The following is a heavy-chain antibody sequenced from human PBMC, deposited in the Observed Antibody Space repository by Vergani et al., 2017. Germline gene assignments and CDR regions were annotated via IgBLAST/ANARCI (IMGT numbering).Heavy chain of an antibody. Sequence: EVQLVESGGGLVQPGRSLRLSCAASGFTFDDYAMHWVRQAPGKGLEWVSGISSSGSTIYYADSVKGRFTISRDNAKNSLYLQMNSLRAEDTAVYYCARVNYGDYGFIYYHYYMDVWGKGTTVTVSS. J-gene: IGHJ6*03. V-gene: IGHV3-9*01. CDR2: ISSSGSTI. CDR3: ARVNYGDYGFIYYHYYMDV. CDR1: GFTFDDYA. D-gene: IGHD4-17*01.